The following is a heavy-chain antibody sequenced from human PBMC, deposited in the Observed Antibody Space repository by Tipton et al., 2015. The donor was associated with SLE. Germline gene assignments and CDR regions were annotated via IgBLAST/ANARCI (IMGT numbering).Heavy chain of an antibody. V-gene: IGHV4-30-2*05. CDR3: ARHGGY. D-gene: IGHD3-3*01. J-gene: IGHJ4*02. CDR2: IYNSGST. CDR1: GGSISSDGYS. Sequence: TLSLTCTVSGGSISSDGYSWSWIRQPPGKGLEWIGYIYNSGSTYYNPSLKSRVTISVDTSKNQFSLKLNSVTAADTAVYYCARHGGYWGQGTLFTVSS.